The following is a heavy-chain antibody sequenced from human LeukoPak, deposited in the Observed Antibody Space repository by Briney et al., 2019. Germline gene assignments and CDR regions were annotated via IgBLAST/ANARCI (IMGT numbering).Heavy chain of an antibody. CDR2: IIPIFGTA. Sequence: SVKVSCKASGGTFSSYAISWGRQAPGQGLEWMGGIIPIFGTANYAQKFQGRVTITADESTSTAYMELSSLRSEDTAVYYCARGDLNDYGDYVDSFDYWGQGTLVTVSS. CDR3: ARGDLNDYGDYVDSFDY. V-gene: IGHV1-69*13. D-gene: IGHD4-17*01. CDR1: GGTFSSYA. J-gene: IGHJ4*02.